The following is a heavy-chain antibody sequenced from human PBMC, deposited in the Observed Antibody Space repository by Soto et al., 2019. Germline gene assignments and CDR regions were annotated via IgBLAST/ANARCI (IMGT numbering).Heavy chain of an antibody. CDR1: GDTFTNYA. CDR2: FRPFVEAA. D-gene: IGHD2-21*01. V-gene: IGHV1-69*01. CDR3: ARDGYSNSWRFDY. J-gene: IGHJ4*02. Sequence: QLRLVQSGAEVRKPGSSVKVSCKAPGDTFTNYAISWLRLVPGQGLEWMGGFRPFVEAADLAQKFRGRLTITADASTSTAYMELSDLRSEDTAIYYCARDGYSNSWRFDYWGQGALITVS.